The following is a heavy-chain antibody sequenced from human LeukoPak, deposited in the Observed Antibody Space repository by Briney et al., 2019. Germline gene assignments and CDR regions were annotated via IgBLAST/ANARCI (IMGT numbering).Heavy chain of an antibody. V-gene: IGHV3-33*01. CDR2: VSFDGSNK. CDR1: GFTFSSNG. J-gene: IGHJ6*02. Sequence: GGSLRLSCAASGFTFSSNGMHWVRQAPGKGLEWVAVVSFDGSNKYFEDSVKGRFSISRDNSRSTLYLQMNSLRAEDTAVYYCARAGRGWFGSMDVWGQGTTVTVSS. CDR3: ARAGRGWFGSMDV. D-gene: IGHD3-10*01.